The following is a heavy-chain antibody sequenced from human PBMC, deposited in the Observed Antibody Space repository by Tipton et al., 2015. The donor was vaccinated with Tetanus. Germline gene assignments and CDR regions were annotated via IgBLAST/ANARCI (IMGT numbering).Heavy chain of an antibody. CDR3: SSSPGNHYLAFFDY. Sequence: TLSLTCTVSGGSMRSYYWSWIRQPPGKGLEWIGYIYYSGSTNYNSSLKSRVTISVDTSKNQFSLRLSSVTAADTAVYYCSSSPGNHYLAFFDYWGRGTLVTVSS. V-gene: IGHV4-59*08. CDR2: IYYSGST. J-gene: IGHJ4*02. D-gene: IGHD2/OR15-2a*01. CDR1: GGSMRSYY.